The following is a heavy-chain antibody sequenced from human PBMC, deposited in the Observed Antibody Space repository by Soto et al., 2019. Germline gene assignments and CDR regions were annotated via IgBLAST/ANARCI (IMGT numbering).Heavy chain of an antibody. CDR1: GFTFSSYA. CDR3: AKDPAERYYYGSGSYSSPWAEVSNWFDP. CDR2: IIGSGGGT. V-gene: IGHV3-23*01. D-gene: IGHD3-10*01. J-gene: IGHJ5*02. Sequence: EVQLLESGGGLVQPGGSLRLSCAASGFTFSSYAMSWVRQAPGKGLEWVSAIIGSGGGTYYADSVKGRFTISRDNSKNTLYLQMNSLRAEDTAVYYCAKDPAERYYYGSGSYSSPWAEVSNWFDPWGQGTLVTVSS.